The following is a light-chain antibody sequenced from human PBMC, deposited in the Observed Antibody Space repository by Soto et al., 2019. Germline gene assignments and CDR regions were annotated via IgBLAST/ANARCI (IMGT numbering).Light chain of an antibody. Sequence: QSALTQPASVSGSPGQSITISCTGTRDNVGAFNFVSWYQQHAGKAPKLIIFEVSNRPSGVPNRFSGSKSGDTASLTISGLQAEDEADYYCSSYVTTSARVFGTGTKLTVL. CDR2: EVS. V-gene: IGLV2-14*01. J-gene: IGLJ1*01. CDR1: RDNVGAFNF. CDR3: SSYVTTSARV.